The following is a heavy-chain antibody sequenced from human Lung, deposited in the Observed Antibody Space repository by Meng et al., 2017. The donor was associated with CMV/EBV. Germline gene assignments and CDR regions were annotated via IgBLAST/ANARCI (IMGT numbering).Heavy chain of an antibody. D-gene: IGHD2-2*01. CDR1: GYSFTSYW. CDR2: IYPGDSDT. J-gene: IGHJ5*02. Sequence: XVSXXGSGYSFTSYWIAWVRQMPGKGLEWMGIIYPGDSDTTYSPAFQGQVTISADKSISTTYLQWSSLKASDTAMYYCARQLDTRTWDNWFDPWGQGTLVTVSS. CDR3: ARQLDTRTWDNWFDP. V-gene: IGHV5-51*01.